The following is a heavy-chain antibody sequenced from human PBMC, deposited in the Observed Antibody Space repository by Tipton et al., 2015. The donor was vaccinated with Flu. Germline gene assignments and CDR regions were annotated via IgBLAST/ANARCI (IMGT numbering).Heavy chain of an antibody. CDR2: IYYTGTT. Sequence: TLSLTCTVSGASISSSYYWAWIRQPPGKGLEWIGNIYYTGTTYSNPSLKSRVSISKDTSKNQFSLNLRSVTAADTAVYFCARKMAAVAPFDPWGPGTLVTVSSDMDVWGQGTTVTVSS. V-gene: IGHV4-39*07. CDR1: GASISSSYY. D-gene: IGHD5-24*01. CDR3: ARKMAAVAPFDPWGPGTLVTVSSDMDV. J-gene: IGHJ6*02.